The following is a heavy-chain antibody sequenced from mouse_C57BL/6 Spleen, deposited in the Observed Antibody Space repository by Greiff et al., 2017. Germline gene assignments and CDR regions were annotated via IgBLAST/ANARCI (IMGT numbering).Heavy chain of an antibody. V-gene: IGHV1-62-2*01. Sequence: QVQLQQSGAELVKPGASVKLSCKASGYTFTEYTIHWVKQRSGQGLEWIGWFYPGSGSIKYNEKFKDKATLTADKSSSTAYMELSRLTSEDSAVYFCARHEGDYYGSSHWYFDVWGTGTTVTVSS. D-gene: IGHD1-1*01. J-gene: IGHJ1*03. CDR3: ARHEGDYYGSSHWYFDV. CDR2: FYPGSGSI. CDR1: GYTFTEYT.